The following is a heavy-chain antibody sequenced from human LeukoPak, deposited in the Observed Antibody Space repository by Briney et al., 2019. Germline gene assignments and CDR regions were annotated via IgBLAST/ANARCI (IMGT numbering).Heavy chain of an antibody. Sequence: ASVKVSCKASGYTFTSYGISWVRQAPGQGLEWMGWISAYNGNTNYAQKLQGRVTMTTDTSTSTAYMELRSLRSDDTAVYYCARDQGERWLPRGAFDIWGQGTMVTVSS. V-gene: IGHV1-18*01. CDR2: ISAYNGNT. J-gene: IGHJ3*02. D-gene: IGHD6-19*01. CDR1: GYTFTSYG. CDR3: ARDQGERWLPRGAFDI.